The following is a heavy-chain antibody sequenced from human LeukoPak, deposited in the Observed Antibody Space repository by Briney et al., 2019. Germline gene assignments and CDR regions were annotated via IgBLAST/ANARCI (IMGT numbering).Heavy chain of an antibody. V-gene: IGHV4-34*01. D-gene: IGHD4-11*01. Sequence: KSSETLSLTCAVYGGSFSGHYWTWIRQPPGKGLEWIGEINHSGSTNYNPSLKSRVIMSVDTSKNQFSLKLRSVTAADTAVYYCARAREEATIDSWGQGTLVTVSS. CDR1: GGSFSGHY. CDR2: INHSGST. CDR3: ARAREEATIDS. J-gene: IGHJ4*02.